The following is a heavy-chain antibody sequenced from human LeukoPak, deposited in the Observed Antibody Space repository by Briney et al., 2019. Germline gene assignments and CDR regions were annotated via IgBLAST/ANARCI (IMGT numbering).Heavy chain of an antibody. CDR1: GFTFSDYW. J-gene: IGHJ3*01. V-gene: IGHV3-74*01. D-gene: IGHD2-2*01. CDR3: AREMGSSSYVLDV. Sequence: GGSLRLSCAASGFTFSDYWMHWVRQAPGKGLMWVSRTNKEGTGTTYADSVRGRFTISRDNAKNTLLLQVNSLRAEDTGVYYCAREMGSSSYVLDVWGQGTMVTVSS. CDR2: TNKEGTGT.